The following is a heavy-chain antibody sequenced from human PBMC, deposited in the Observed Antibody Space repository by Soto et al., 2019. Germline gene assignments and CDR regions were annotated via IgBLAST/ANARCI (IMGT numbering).Heavy chain of an antibody. D-gene: IGHD1-26*01. CDR2: IMSKTDGGTT. J-gene: IGHJ4*02. Sequence: PGGSLRLSCAASGLTFSNVWMTWVRQAPGKGLEWVGRIMSKTDGGTTDYAAPVKGRFTISRDDSKSTLYLQMNSLKTEDTAFYYCTTDSGMSPYSFDYWGQGTLVTVSS. V-gene: IGHV3-15*01. CDR3: TTDSGMSPYSFDY. CDR1: GLTFSNVW.